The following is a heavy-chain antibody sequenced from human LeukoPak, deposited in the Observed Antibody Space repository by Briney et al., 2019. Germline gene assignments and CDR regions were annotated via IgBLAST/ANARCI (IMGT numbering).Heavy chain of an antibody. V-gene: IGHV1-24*01. CDR1: GYTFTSYG. J-gene: IGHJ4*02. CDR2: FDPEDGET. CDR3: ATSVEPNRSYGY. D-gene: IGHD3-16*01. Sequence: ASVKVSCKASGYTFTSYGISWVRQAPGQGLEWMGGFDPEDGETIYAQKFQGRVTMTEDTSTDTAYMELSSLRSEDTAVYYCATSVEPNRSYGYWGQGTLVTVSS.